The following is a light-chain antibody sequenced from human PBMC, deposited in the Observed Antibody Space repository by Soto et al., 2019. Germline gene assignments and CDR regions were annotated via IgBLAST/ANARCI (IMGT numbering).Light chain of an antibody. CDR2: DVT. J-gene: IGLJ1*01. Sequence: QSALTQPRSVSGSLGQSVTISCTGTSXDIGVADFVSWYQQHPGKAPKLMVYDVTVRPSGVPDRFSGSKSGNTASLTISGLQAEDEADYFCCSYADTYVYVFGTGTKVTVL. V-gene: IGLV2-11*01. CDR1: SXDIGVADF. CDR3: CSYADTYVYV.